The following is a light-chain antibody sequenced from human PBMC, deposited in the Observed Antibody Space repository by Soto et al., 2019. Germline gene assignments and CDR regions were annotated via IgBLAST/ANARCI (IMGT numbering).Light chain of an antibody. CDR3: QQYGSSQS. Sequence: EIVLTQSPGTLSLSPGERATLSCRASQSVSSSYLAWYQQKPGQAPRLLIYGASSRATGIPDRFSGSGSGTDLTLTISRLEPDDFAVYYCQQYGSSQSFGQGTKVEI. CDR2: GAS. CDR1: QSVSSSY. J-gene: IGKJ1*01. V-gene: IGKV3-20*01.